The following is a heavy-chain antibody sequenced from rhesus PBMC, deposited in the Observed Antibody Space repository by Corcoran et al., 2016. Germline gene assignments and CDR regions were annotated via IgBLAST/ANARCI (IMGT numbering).Heavy chain of an antibody. V-gene: IGHV4-173*01. CDR3: ARELNTVTTQTHFDY. Sequence: QLQLQESGPGLVKPSETLSLTCAVSGGSISSIYWSWIRQSPGKGLAWIGRISGRGGSTDYNPSLKSRVTISTDPSKNQFSLKLSSVTAADTAVYYCARELNTVTTQTHFDYWGQGVLVTVSS. CDR1: GGSISSIY. CDR2: ISGRGGST. D-gene: IGHD4-23*01. J-gene: IGHJ4*01.